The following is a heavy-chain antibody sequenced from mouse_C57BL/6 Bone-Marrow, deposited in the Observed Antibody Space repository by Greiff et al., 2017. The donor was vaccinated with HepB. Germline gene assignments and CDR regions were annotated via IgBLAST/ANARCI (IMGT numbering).Heavy chain of an antibody. J-gene: IGHJ2*01. V-gene: IGHV1-50*01. CDR1: GYTFTSYW. CDR3: ARSGEFFPIYYYGSSYVDY. Sequence: VQLQQPGAELVKPGASVKLSCKASGYTFTSYWMQWVKQRPGQGLEWIGEIDPSDSYTNYNQKFKGKATLTVDTSSSTAYMQLSSLTSEDSAVYYCARSGEFFPIYYYGSSYVDYWGQGTTLTVSS. CDR2: IDPSDSYT. D-gene: IGHD1-1*01.